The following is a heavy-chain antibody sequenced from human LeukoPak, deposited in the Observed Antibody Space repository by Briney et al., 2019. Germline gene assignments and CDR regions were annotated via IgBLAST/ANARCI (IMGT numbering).Heavy chain of an antibody. CDR3: ARTYCSSTSCCLRHYYYYGMDV. J-gene: IGHJ6*02. Sequence: ASVKVSCKASGYTFTSYGISWVRQAPGQGLEWMGWISAYNGNTNYAQKLQGRVTMTTDTSTSTAYMELRSLRSDDTAVYYCARTYCSSTSCCLRHYYYYGMDVWGQGTTVTVSS. V-gene: IGHV1-18*01. CDR1: GYTFTSYG. D-gene: IGHD2-2*01. CDR2: ISAYNGNT.